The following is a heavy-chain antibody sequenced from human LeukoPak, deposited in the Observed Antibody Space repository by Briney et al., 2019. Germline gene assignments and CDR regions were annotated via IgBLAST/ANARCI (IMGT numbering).Heavy chain of an antibody. D-gene: IGHD6-19*01. CDR3: ARGIAVAEEGYWFDP. J-gene: IGHJ5*02. Sequence: GGSLRLSCAASGFTISNYAIHWVRQPPGKGLEWVAVIVHDGSQQYYTDSVRGRFTISRDISKNTLYLQMNSLRAGDTAVYYCARGIAVAEEGYWFDPWGQGTLVTVSS. CDR2: IVHDGSQQ. V-gene: IGHV3-30*04. CDR1: GFTISNYA.